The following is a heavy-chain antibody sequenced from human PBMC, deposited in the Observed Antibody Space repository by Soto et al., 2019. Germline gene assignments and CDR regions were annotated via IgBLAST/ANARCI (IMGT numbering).Heavy chain of an antibody. D-gene: IGHD2-21*02. CDR3: ARDSVYCGGDCVIRVNAFDI. Sequence: GGSLRLSCAASGFTFSSYAMHWVRQAPGKGLEWVAVISYDGSNKYYADSVKGRFTISRDNSKNTLYLQMNSLRAEDTAVYYCARDSVYCGGDCVIRVNAFDIWGQGTMVTVSS. J-gene: IGHJ3*02. CDR1: GFTFSSYA. V-gene: IGHV3-30-3*01. CDR2: ISYDGSNK.